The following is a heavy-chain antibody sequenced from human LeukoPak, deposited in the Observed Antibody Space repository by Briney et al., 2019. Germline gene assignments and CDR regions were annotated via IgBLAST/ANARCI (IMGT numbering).Heavy chain of an antibody. CDR1: GYTFTRYY. J-gene: IGHJ6*02. D-gene: IGHD6-19*01. Sequence: ASVTVSCKASGYTFTRYYMHWVRQAPGQGLEWMGWINTNTGNPTYAQGFTGRFVFSLDTSVSTAYLQISSLKAEDTAVYYCARPGSGYSSGWWYYYYGMDVWGQGTTVTVSS. CDR3: ARPGSGYSSGWWYYYYGMDV. CDR2: INTNTGNP. V-gene: IGHV7-4-1*02.